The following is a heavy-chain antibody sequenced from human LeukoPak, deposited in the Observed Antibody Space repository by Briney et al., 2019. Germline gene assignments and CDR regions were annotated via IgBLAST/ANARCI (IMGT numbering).Heavy chain of an antibody. CDR2: ISSSGGST. Sequence: GGSLRLSCAASGFTFSSYAMSWVRQAPGKGLEWVSAISSSGGSTYYADSVKGRFTISRDNSKNTLYLQMNSLRAEDTAVYYCTSSGWYSEYYFDYWGQGTLVTVSS. CDR1: GFTFSSYA. V-gene: IGHV3-23*01. J-gene: IGHJ4*02. CDR3: TSSGWYSEYYFDY. D-gene: IGHD6-19*01.